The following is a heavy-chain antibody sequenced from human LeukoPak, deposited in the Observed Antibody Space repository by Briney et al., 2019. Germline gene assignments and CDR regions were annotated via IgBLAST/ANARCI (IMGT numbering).Heavy chain of an antibody. CDR1: GGSISSGDYY. D-gene: IGHD4-11*01. CDR3: ARVGHDKVNVFDI. J-gene: IGHJ3*02. V-gene: IGHV4-30-4*01. CDR2: IYYSGST. Sequence: SQTLSLTCTVSGGSISSGDYYWSWIRQPPGKGLEWIGYIYYSGSTYYNPSLKSRVTISVDTSKNQFSLKLSSVTAADTAVYYCARVGHDKVNVFDIWGQGTMVTVSS.